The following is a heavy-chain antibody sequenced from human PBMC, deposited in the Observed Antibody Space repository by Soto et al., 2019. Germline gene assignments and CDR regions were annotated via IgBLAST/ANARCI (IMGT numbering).Heavy chain of an antibody. CDR1: GFPFRSYW. Sequence: PVGTLILSCAASGFPFRSYWMHLVRQVPGKGLVWVSRINNDGSAATYADSVKGRFTISRDNAKNTVYLQMNSLRAEDTAVYYCVRDKPHNWFDPWGQGTPVTVSS. J-gene: IGHJ5*02. V-gene: IGHV3-74*01. CDR2: INNDGSAA. CDR3: VRDKPHNWFDP.